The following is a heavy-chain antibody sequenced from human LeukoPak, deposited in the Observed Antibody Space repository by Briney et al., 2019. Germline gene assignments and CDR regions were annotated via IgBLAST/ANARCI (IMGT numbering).Heavy chain of an antibody. CDR1: GGSISSGGYY. CDR3: ARDSVTGKDY. Sequence: SETLSLTCTVSGGSISSGGYYWSWIRQHPGKGLEWIGYIYYSGSTYYNPSLKSRVTISVDTSKNQFSLKLSSVTAADTAVYYCARDSVTGKDYRGQGTLVTVSS. CDR2: IYYSGST. D-gene: IGHD1-1*01. J-gene: IGHJ4*02. V-gene: IGHV4-31*03.